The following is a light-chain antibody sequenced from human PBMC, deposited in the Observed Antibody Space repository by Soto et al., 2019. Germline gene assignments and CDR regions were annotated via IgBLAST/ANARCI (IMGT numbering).Light chain of an antibody. CDR3: QQYEDLPFT. CDR1: HHINNY. CDR2: DAS. Sequence: DIQMTESPSSQSASVGDRVTITCQAFHHINNYLNWFQQKPGKPPKLLIYDASKLQTGVQSRFSGSGSGTHCTFTSSSLQPEDIGTYYCQQYEDLPFTFGPGTKVNIK. J-gene: IGKJ3*01. V-gene: IGKV1-33*01.